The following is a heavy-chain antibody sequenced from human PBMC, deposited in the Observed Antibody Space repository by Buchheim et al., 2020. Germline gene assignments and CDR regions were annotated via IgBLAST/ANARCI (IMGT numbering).Heavy chain of an antibody. CDR3: TTESGFSIKY. D-gene: IGHD3-10*01. CDR1: GFTFTNAW. V-gene: IGHV3-15*01. J-gene: IGHJ4*02. CDR2: IKNEAGGGTT. Sequence: EVQLVEYGGGLVEPGGSLRLSCAASGFTFTNAWMNWVRQGPGKGLEFVGRIKNEAGGGTTDYAAPVKGRFSISRDDSNNTLYLQMNSLKIEDSAVYYCTTESGFSIKYWGQGTL.